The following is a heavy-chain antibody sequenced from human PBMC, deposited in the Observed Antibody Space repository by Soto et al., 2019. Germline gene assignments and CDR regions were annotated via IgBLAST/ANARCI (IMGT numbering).Heavy chain of an antibody. CDR3: ARSEATGLDY. V-gene: IGHV5-51*01. J-gene: IGHJ4*02. Sequence: PGESLKISCKGSGYSFTSYWIGWVRQMPGKGLEWMGIIYPGDSDTRYSPSFQGQVTISADKSMSTASLKLSSVTAADTAVYYCARSEATGLDYWGQGTLVTVSS. CDR1: GYSFTSYW. CDR2: IYPGDSDT. D-gene: IGHD1-26*01.